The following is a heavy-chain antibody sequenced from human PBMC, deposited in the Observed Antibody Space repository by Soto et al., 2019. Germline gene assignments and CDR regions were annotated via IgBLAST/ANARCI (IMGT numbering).Heavy chain of an antibody. CDR2: ISYDGRNK. CDR3: AKAPSPCSGGSCYVDY. D-gene: IGHD2-15*01. Sequence: GGSLRLSCSASGFTFSSDGMYWVRQAPGKGLEWGAVISYDGRNKYYADSVKGRFTISRDNSKNTLYLQMNSLGAEDTAVYYCAKAPSPCSGGSCYVDYWGQGDLVTVSS. V-gene: IGHV3-30*18. J-gene: IGHJ4*02. CDR1: GFTFSSDG.